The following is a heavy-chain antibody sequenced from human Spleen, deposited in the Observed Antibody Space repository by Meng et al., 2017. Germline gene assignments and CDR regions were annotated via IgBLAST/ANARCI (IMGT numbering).Heavy chain of an antibody. Sequence: ASVKVSCKASGYTFTSYGISWVRQAPGKGLEWMGGFDPEDGETIYAQKFQGRVTMNRDTSISTAYMELSRLRCDDTAGYYCARYEVYCGGDCLYNWFDPWGQGTLVTVSS. CDR1: GYTFTSYG. D-gene: IGHD2-21*02. CDR3: ARYEVYCGGDCLYNWFDP. J-gene: IGHJ5*02. V-gene: IGHV1-18*01. CDR2: FDPEDGET.